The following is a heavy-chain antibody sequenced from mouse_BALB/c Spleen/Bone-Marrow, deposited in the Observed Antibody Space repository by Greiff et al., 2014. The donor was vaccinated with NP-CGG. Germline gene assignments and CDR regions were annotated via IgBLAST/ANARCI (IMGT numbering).Heavy chain of an antibody. Sequence: QVQLQQSGAELVRPGASVKLSCTASGYTFTNYYINWVRQRPGQGLEWIGNIYPSDSYTNYNQKFKDKATLTVDKSSSTAYMQLSSPTTEDYSVSYYSRTYEYFDYWGQGTTLTVSS. CDR1: GYTFTNYY. J-gene: IGHJ2*01. D-gene: IGHD2-3*01. CDR3: SRTYEYFDY. CDR2: IYPSDSYT. V-gene: IGHV1-69*02.